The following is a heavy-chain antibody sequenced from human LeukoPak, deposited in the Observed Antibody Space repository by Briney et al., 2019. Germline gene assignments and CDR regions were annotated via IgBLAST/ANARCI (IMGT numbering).Heavy chain of an antibody. CDR1: GLTLSGYW. D-gene: IGHD6-19*01. J-gene: IGHJ4*02. CDR3: AKDFDGSGWYTLDY. Sequence: PGGSLRLSCSASGLTLSGYWMHWVRQAPGKGLEWVSGISWNSGSIGYADSVKGRFTISRDNAKNSLYLQMNSLRAEDTALYYCAKDFDGSGWYTLDYWGQGTLVTVSS. CDR2: ISWNSGSI. V-gene: IGHV3-9*01.